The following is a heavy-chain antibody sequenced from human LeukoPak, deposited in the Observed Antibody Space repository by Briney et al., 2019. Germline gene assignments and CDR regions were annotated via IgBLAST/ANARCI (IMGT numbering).Heavy chain of an antibody. CDR1: GYTFTSYY. CDR3: ARSQVRWSLFRPNDYYYMDV. J-gene: IGHJ6*03. Sequence: ASVKVSCKASGYTFTSYYMHWVRQAPGQGLEWMGIINPSGGSTSYAQKFQGRVTMTRDMSTSTVYMELSSLRSEDTAVYYCARSQVRWSLFRPNDYYYMDVWGKGTTVTVSS. CDR2: INPSGGST. D-gene: IGHD3-3*01. V-gene: IGHV1-46*01.